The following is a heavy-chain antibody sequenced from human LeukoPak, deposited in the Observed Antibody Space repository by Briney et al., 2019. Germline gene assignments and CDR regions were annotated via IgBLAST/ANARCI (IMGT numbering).Heavy chain of an antibody. Sequence: SETLSLTCTVSGDSISSFHWSWIRQPPGKGLEWIGEINHSGSTNYNPSLKSRVTISVDTSKNQFSLKLSSVTAADTAVYYCQLELRDFDYWGQGTLVTVSS. CDR2: INHSGST. CDR1: GDSISSFH. V-gene: IGHV4-34*01. D-gene: IGHD1-7*01. CDR3: QLELRDFDY. J-gene: IGHJ4*02.